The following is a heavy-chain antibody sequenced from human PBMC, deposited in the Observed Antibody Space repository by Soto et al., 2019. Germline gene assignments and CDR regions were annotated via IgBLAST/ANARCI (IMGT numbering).Heavy chain of an antibody. CDR2: IIPILGIA. CDR3: AREGSSWPNWFDP. V-gene: IGHV1-69*08. D-gene: IGHD6-13*01. Sequence: QVQLVQSGAEVKKPGSSVKVSCKASGGTFSSYTISWVRQAPGQGLEWMGRIIPILGIATYAQKFQGRVTITADKSTSTAYMELSSLRSEDTAVYYCAREGSSWPNWFDPWGQGTLVTVSS. CDR1: GGTFSSYT. J-gene: IGHJ5*02.